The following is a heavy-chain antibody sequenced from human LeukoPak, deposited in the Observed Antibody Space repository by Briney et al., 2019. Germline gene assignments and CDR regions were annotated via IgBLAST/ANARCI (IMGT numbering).Heavy chain of an antibody. CDR3: AKVARKTGPFDC. Sequence: PGGSLRLSCAASGFIFSSYAIHWIRQAPGKGLEWVAVISSDGGAKYYADSVKGRFTISRDNSKNTLYLQMNSLRAEDTAVYYCAKVARKTGPFDCWGQGTLVTVSS. J-gene: IGHJ4*02. D-gene: IGHD1-1*01. CDR2: ISSDGGAK. V-gene: IGHV3-30*04. CDR1: GFIFSSYA.